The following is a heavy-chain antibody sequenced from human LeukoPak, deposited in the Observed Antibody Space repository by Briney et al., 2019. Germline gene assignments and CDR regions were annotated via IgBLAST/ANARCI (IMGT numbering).Heavy chain of an antibody. CDR2: ISYSGKT. CDR1: GASIRNFY. Sequence: TSETLSLTCTVSGASIRNFYWSWIRQPPGKGLEWIGFISYSGKTIYNPSLESRVTLSVDTSKKQFSLKLNSVADADTAMYYCTETGAGGGYWGQGTLVTVSP. V-gene: IGHV4-59*01. CDR3: TETGAGGGY. J-gene: IGHJ4*02. D-gene: IGHD2-15*01.